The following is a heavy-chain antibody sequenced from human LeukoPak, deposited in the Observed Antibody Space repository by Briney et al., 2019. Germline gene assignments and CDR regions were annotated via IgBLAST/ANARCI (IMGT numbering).Heavy chain of an antibody. Sequence: GASVKVSCKASGYIFTDYYLHWVRQAPGQGLEWLGWVNPNSGGTNYARKFEDRVTMTRDTSISTAYMELSRLRSDDTAVYYCARVAVGATHDEFDYWGQGTLVTVSS. CDR2: VNPNSGGT. J-gene: IGHJ4*02. V-gene: IGHV1-2*02. CDR3: ARVAVGATHDEFDY. CDR1: GYIFTDYY. D-gene: IGHD1-26*01.